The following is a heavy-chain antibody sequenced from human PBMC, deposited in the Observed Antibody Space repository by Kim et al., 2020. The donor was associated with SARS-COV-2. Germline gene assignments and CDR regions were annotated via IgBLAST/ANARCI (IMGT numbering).Heavy chain of an antibody. Sequence: GGSLRLSCEASGFTFSSYGMHWVRQAPGKGLEWVAVISYDGSNKYYADSVKGRFTISRDNSKNTLYLQMNSLRAEDTAVYYCAKDRVFLEWLYSMDVWGQGTTVTVSS. V-gene: IGHV3-30*18. D-gene: IGHD3-3*01. CDR2: ISYDGSNK. CDR1: GFTFSSYG. CDR3: AKDRVFLEWLYSMDV. J-gene: IGHJ6*02.